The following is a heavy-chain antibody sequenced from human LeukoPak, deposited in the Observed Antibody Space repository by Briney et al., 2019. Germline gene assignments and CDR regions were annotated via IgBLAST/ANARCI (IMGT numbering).Heavy chain of an antibody. J-gene: IGHJ4*02. CDR2: IYYSRST. CDR3: ARAACRGDCYSDY. V-gene: IGHV4-39*07. D-gene: IGHD2-21*02. Sequence: SSETLSLTCTVSGGSISSSSYYWGWIRQPPGKGLEWIGSIYYSRSTYYNPSLKSRVTISVDTSKNQFSLKLSSVTAADTAVYYCARAACRGDCYSDYWGQGTLVTVSS. CDR1: GGSISSSSYY.